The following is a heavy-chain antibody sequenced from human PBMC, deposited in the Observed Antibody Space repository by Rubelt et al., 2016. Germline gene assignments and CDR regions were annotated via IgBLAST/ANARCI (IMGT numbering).Heavy chain of an antibody. CDR3: ARGKEGLGVTMMDY. CDR1: GGSFSGYY. V-gene: IGHV4-34*01. D-gene: IGHD3-22*01. Sequence: QVQLQQWGAGLLKPSETLSLTCAVYGGSFSGYYWSWLRQPPGKGLEWIGEINHSGSTNYNPSLKSRVTIAVDTSKNPFSRKLSAVTAADTAVYYCARGKEGLGVTMMDYGGQGTLVTVSS. CDR2: INHSGST. J-gene: IGHJ4*02.